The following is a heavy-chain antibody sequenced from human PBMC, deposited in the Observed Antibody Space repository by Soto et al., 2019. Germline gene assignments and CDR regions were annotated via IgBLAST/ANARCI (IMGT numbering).Heavy chain of an antibody. V-gene: IGHV4-59*08. CDR1: GGSIRNYY. CDR3: ARHIYSGYGSPDAFDI. D-gene: IGHD5-12*01. Sequence: SETLSLTCTVSGGSIRNYYWSWFRQPPGKGLEWIGYIFSSGSTNYNPSLKSRVTMSVDPSQNHFSLKLSSVTAADTANYFCARHIYSGYGSPDAFDIWGQGTMVTVSS. J-gene: IGHJ3*02. CDR2: IFSSGST.